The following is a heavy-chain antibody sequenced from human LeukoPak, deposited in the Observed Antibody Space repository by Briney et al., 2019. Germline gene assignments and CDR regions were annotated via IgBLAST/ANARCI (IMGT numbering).Heavy chain of an antibody. V-gene: IGHV4-4*07. CDR2: IYTSGST. CDR3: ARDREVRGIIITSSSTYFDY. Sequence: PSETLSLTCTVSGGSISSYYWSWIRQPAGKGLEWIWRIYTSGSTNYNPSLKSRVTMSVDTSKNQFSLKLSSMTAADTAVYYCARDREVRGIIITSSSTYFDYWGQGTLVTVSS. J-gene: IGHJ4*02. D-gene: IGHD3-10*01. CDR1: GGSISSYY.